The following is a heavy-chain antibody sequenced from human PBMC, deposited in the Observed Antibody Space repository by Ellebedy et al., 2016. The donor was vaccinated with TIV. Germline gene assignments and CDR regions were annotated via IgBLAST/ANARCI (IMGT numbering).Heavy chain of an antibody. V-gene: IGHV3-66*01. CDR2: IAIDSTT. J-gene: IGHJ3*02. CDR1: ELTVTSNF. Sequence: GGSLRLSCAASELTVTSNFMSWVRQAPGKGLAWVSTIAIDSTTYYADSVKGRFTISRDNSKNTLDIQMNSLRAEDTAVYYCARETYNDVDLKLWGIFDIWGQGTMATVSS. CDR3: ARETYNDVDLKLWGIFDI. D-gene: IGHD3-10*01.